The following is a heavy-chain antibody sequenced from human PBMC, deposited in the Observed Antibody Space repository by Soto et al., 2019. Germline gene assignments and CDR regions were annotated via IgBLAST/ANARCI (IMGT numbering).Heavy chain of an antibody. V-gene: IGHV3-30*18. Sequence: QVQLVESGGGMVQPGRSLRLSCAASGFTFSSYGMHWVRQAPGKGLEWVAVISYDGSNKYYADSVKGRFTISRDTSKNTLYLQMNSLRAEDTAVYYSAKEFEDVVVVAATLPDYWGQGTLVTVSS. CDR2: ISYDGSNK. CDR3: AKEFEDVVVVAATLPDY. D-gene: IGHD2-15*01. J-gene: IGHJ4*02. CDR1: GFTFSSYG.